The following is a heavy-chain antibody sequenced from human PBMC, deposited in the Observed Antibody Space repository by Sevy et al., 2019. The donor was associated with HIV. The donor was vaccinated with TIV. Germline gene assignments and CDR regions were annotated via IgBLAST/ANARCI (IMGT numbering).Heavy chain of an antibody. J-gene: IGHJ4*02. D-gene: IGHD3-9*01. CDR2: VYHSGST. Sequence: SETLSLICTVSGYSFGSIYYWGWIRQSPGKGLEWIGSVYHSGSTYYNPSLKSRVTISVDTSKNRFSLKVTSVTAADTAVYYCARDLGLGIQFDYWGQGTLVTVSS. CDR3: ARDLGLGIQFDY. V-gene: IGHV4-38-2*02. CDR1: GYSFGSIYY.